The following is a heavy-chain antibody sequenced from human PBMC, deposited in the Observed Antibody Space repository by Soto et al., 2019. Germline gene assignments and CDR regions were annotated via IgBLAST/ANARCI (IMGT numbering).Heavy chain of an antibody. D-gene: IGHD3-3*01. J-gene: IGHJ3*02. CDR3: AKTYDFWSGYYNGGSFDAFDI. CDR1: GFTFSSYA. V-gene: IGHV3-23*01. CDR2: ISGSGGST. Sequence: SLRLSCAASGFTFSSYAMSWVRQAPGKGLEWVSAISGSGGSTYYADSVKGRFTISRDNSKNTLYLQMNSLRAEDTAVYYCAKTYDFWSGYYNGGSFDAFDIWGQGTMVTVSS.